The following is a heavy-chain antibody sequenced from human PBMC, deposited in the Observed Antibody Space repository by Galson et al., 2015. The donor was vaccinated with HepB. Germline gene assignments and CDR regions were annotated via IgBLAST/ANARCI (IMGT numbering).Heavy chain of an antibody. CDR3: AKDSHVVVTAIEYFQH. Sequence: SLRLSCAASGFTFSSYAMSWVRQAPGKGLEWVSAISGSGGSTYYADSVKGRFTISRDNSKNTLYLQMNSLRAEDTAVYYCAKDSHVVVTAIEYFQHWGQGTPVTVSS. CDR1: GFTFSSYA. D-gene: IGHD2-21*02. J-gene: IGHJ1*01. CDR2: ISGSGGST. V-gene: IGHV3-23*01.